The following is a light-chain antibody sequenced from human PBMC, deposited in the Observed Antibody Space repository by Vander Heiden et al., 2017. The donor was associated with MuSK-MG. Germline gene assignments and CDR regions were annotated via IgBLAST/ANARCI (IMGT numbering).Light chain of an antibody. CDR2: EDT. CDR3: CSYAGHNTRYV. J-gene: IGLJ1*01. CDR1: SSDVGRYDL. Sequence: QSALTQPASVSGSPGQSITISCTGTSSDVGRYDLVSRYQQPPGKAPKVMIYEDTKRPSGVSGRFSGSKSGNTASLTISGLQAEDEADYYCCSYAGHNTRYVFGTGTKVTVL. V-gene: IGLV2-23*01.